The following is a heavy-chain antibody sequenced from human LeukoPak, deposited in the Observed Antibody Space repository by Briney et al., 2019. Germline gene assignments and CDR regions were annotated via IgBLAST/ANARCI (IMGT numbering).Heavy chain of an antibody. CDR2: INPNSGGT. D-gene: IGHD3-22*01. J-gene: IGHJ4*02. Sequence: ASVKVSCKASGYTFTGYYMHWVRQAPGQGLEWMGWINPNSGGTNYAQKFQGRVTMARGTSISTAYMELSRLRSDDTAVYYCARVKTMIIVVSLFDYWGQGTLVTVSS. CDR1: GYTFTGYY. CDR3: ARVKTMIIVVSLFDY. V-gene: IGHV1-2*02.